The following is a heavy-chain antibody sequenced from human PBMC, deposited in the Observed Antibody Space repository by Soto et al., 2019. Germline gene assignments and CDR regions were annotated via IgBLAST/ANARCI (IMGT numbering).Heavy chain of an antibody. J-gene: IGHJ6*03. D-gene: IGHD3-16*01. CDR3: ARALRLIATPPDYYYYMYV. CDR1: GGSFSGYY. Sequence: PSETLSLTCAVYGGSFSGYYWSWIRQPPGKGLEWIGEINHSGSTNYNPSLKSRVTISVDTSKNQFSLKLSSVTAADTAVYYCARALRLIATPPDYYYYMYVCGKGTTVPVSS. V-gene: IGHV4-34*01. CDR2: INHSGST.